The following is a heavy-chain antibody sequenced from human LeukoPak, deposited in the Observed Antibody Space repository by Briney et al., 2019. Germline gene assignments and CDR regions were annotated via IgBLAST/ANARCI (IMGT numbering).Heavy chain of an antibody. CDR3: ARGGLRFLEWLLWTGYFDY. Sequence: GASVKVSCKASGYTFTGYYMHWVRQAPGQGLEWMGWINPNSGGTNYAQKVQGRVTMNRDTSISTAYMELSRLRSDDTAVYYCARGGLRFLEWLLWTGYFDYWGQGTLVTVSS. CDR2: INPNSGGT. D-gene: IGHD3-3*01. J-gene: IGHJ4*02. CDR1: GYTFTGYY. V-gene: IGHV1-2*02.